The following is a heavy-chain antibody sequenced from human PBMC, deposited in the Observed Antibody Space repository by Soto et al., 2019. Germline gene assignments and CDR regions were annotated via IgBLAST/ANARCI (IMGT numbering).Heavy chain of an antibody. CDR1: GFTFIKYA. J-gene: IGHJ2*01. CDR2: ISGDGDRA. V-gene: IGHV3-23*01. Sequence: EVQLLASGGGLVQPGGSLRLSCVGSGFTFIKYAMNWVSQTSGKRLEWVSTISGDGDRAFDADTVKGRFTISRDNFKYTVDLQMNSLRADDSAVYFCARMVLGSASLWELWYFDFWCRVTLCTVSS. D-gene: IGHD3-10*01. CDR3: ARMVLGSASLWELWYFDF.